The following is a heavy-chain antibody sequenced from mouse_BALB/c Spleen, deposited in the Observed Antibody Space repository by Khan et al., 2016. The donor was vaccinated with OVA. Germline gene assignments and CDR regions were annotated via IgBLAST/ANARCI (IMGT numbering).Heavy chain of an antibody. Sequence: VQLQPSGPELMKPGASVKISCKASGYSFSTYYIHWVTRSHGKTLEWIGYIDPFNGGTTYNQKFKGKATLTVDKSSSTAYMHLTSLTSEDSAVYYCARHGSTSWFAYWGQGTLVTVSA. CDR2: IDPFNGGT. CDR1: GYSFSTYY. D-gene: IGHD1-1*01. J-gene: IGHJ3*01. V-gene: IGHV1S135*01. CDR3: ARHGSTSWFAY.